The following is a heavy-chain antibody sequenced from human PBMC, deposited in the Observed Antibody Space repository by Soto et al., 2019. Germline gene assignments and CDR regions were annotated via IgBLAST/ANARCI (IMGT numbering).Heavy chain of an antibody. CDR2: INHSGST. CDR1: GGSFSGYY. J-gene: IGHJ6*03. Sequence: SETLSLTCAVYGGSFSGYYWSWIRQPPGKGLEWIGEINHSGSTNYNPSLKSRVTISVDTSKNQFSLKLSSVTAADTAVYYCARGLFGQTPSIAARPNYYYYMDVWGKGTTVTVSS. D-gene: IGHD6-6*01. CDR3: ARGLFGQTPSIAARPNYYYYMDV. V-gene: IGHV4-34*01.